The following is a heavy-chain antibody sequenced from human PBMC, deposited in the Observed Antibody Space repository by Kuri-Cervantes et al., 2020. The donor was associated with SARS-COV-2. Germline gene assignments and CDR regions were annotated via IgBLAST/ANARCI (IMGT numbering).Heavy chain of an antibody. CDR3: AKDLLYSYGYGMDV. CDR2: ISYDGSNK. D-gene: IGHD5-18*01. CDR1: GFTFSSYG. Sequence: GGSLRLSCAASGFTFSSYGMHWVRQAPGKGLEWVAVISYDGSNKYYADSVKDRFTISRDNSKNTLYLQMNSLRAEDTAVYYCAKDLLYSYGYGMDVWGQGTTVTVSS. J-gene: IGHJ6*02. V-gene: IGHV3-30*18.